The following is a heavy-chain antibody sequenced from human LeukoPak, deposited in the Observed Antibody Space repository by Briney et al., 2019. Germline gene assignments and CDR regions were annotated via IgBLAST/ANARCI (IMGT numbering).Heavy chain of an antibody. J-gene: IGHJ6*03. D-gene: IGHD1-26*01. V-gene: IGHV4-59*01. CDR1: GGFISSYY. CDR2: IYYSGST. CDR3: ARDNWVGATSGGPHYYYYMDV. Sequence: SETLSLTCTVSGGFISSYYWSWIRQPPRKGLVWIGHIYYSGSTNYNPSLNSRDTISVDTSKNQFSLKLSSVTAADTAVYYCARDNWVGATSGGPHYYYYMDVWGKGTTVTVSS.